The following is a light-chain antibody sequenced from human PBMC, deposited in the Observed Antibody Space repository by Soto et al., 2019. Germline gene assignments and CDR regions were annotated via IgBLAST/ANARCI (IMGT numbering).Light chain of an antibody. V-gene: IGLV2-14*01. J-gene: IGLJ3*02. CDR3: CSYAGSYTWV. CDR1: GSDVGGYNY. Sequence: QSALTQPASVSGSPGQSITISCTGTGSDVGGYNYVSWYQQHPGKAPKLMIYEVSNRPSGVSNRFSGSKSGNTASLTISGLQAEDEADYYCCSYAGSYTWVFGGGTKLTVL. CDR2: EVS.